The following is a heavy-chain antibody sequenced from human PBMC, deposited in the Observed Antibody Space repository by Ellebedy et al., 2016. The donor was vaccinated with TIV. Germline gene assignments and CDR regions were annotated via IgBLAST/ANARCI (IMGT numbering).Heavy chain of an antibody. V-gene: IGHV3-21*06. Sequence: GESLKISCAASGFTFSTRRMNWLRQAPGKGLEWVSSISGNPQFIEYTDSVRGRFTISRDNAKNLLSLQMDSLRAEDTAVYYCATDRGEAGLLSFFDYWGQGTLVTVTT. CDR3: ATDRGEAGLLSFFDY. J-gene: IGHJ4*02. CDR2: ISGNPQFI. CDR1: GFTFSTRR. D-gene: IGHD3-10*01.